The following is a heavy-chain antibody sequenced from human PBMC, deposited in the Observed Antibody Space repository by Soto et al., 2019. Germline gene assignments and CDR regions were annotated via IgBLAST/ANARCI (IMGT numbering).Heavy chain of an antibody. D-gene: IGHD1-1*01. Sequence: PSETLSLTCTVSGGSISSSSYYWGWIRQPPGKGLEWIGSIYYSGSTYYNPSLKSRVTISVDTSKNQFPLKLSSVTAADTAVYYCARHLLERRLDAFDIWGQGTMVTVSS. V-gene: IGHV4-39*01. CDR2: IYYSGST. J-gene: IGHJ3*02. CDR1: GGSISSSSYY. CDR3: ARHLLERRLDAFDI.